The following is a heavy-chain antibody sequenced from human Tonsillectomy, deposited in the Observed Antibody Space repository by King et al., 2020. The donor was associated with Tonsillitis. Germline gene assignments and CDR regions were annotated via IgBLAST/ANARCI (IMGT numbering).Heavy chain of an antibody. CDR3: AKDKGADYYDTGRGAFDI. CDR1: EFTFSNFY. Sequence: VQLVESGGGLVKPGESLRLSCATSEFTFSNFYMNWVRQAPGKGLEWVSSIRRCRNYIKYADSVKGRFTISRDSAKNSPYLQMDSLRVEDTAVYYCAKDKGADYYDTGRGAFDIWGQGTRVTVSS. V-gene: IGHV3-21*01. D-gene: IGHD3-22*01. CDR2: IRRCRNYI. J-gene: IGHJ3*02.